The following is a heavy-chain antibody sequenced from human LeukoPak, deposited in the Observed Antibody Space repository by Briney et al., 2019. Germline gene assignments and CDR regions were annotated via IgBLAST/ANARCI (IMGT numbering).Heavy chain of an antibody. J-gene: IGHJ4*02. D-gene: IGHD1-26*01. Sequence: GGSLRLSCAASGFTFSSYWMHWVRQAPGKGLVWVSRINSDGSSTSYADSVKGRFTISRDNAKNTLYLQMNSLRAEDTAVYYCVKDLMGGSYVSVDWGQGTLVTVSS. CDR1: GFTFSSYW. V-gene: IGHV3-74*01. CDR3: VKDLMGGSYVSVD. CDR2: INSDGSST.